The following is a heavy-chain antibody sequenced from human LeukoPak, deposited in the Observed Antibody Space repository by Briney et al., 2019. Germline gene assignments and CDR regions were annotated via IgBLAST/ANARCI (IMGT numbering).Heavy chain of an antibody. Sequence: SETLSLTCTVSGGSISSGSYYWSSIRQPARKGLEWIGRIYTSGSTNYNPSLKSRVTISVDTSKNQFSLKLSSVTAADTAVYYCARDNGGSYFDAFDIWGQGTMVTVSS. CDR2: IYTSGST. V-gene: IGHV4-61*02. CDR1: GGSISSGSYY. D-gene: IGHD1-26*01. J-gene: IGHJ3*02. CDR3: ARDNGGSYFDAFDI.